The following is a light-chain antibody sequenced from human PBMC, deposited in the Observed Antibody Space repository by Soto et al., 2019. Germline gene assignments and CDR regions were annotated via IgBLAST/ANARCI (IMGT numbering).Light chain of an antibody. J-gene: IGKJ1*01. V-gene: IGKV3-11*01. CDR3: HQRQSWPRT. Sequence: EIELTQSPATLSSSPGDRVTITCRASQSINTLLAWYQQRPGKAPKFLIYDVSPWAGGVPARFSGSGSGTDFTLTISNVQPEDFALYYCHQRQSWPRTFGEGTKVDIK. CDR1: QSINTL. CDR2: DVS.